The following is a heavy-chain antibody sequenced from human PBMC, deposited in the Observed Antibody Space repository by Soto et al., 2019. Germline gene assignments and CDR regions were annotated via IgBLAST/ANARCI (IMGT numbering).Heavy chain of an antibody. CDR3: ASYGDNPHNSAYFDY. Sequence: QVQLQESGPGLVKPSQTLCLTCTVSGGSISSGDYYWSWIRQPPGKGLEWIGYIYHSGSTYYNPSLKSRVTISVDTSKNQFSLKLSSVTAADTAVYYCASYGDNPHNSAYFDYWGQGTLVTVSS. V-gene: IGHV4-30-4*01. J-gene: IGHJ4*02. D-gene: IGHD4-17*01. CDR2: IYHSGST. CDR1: GGSISSGDYY.